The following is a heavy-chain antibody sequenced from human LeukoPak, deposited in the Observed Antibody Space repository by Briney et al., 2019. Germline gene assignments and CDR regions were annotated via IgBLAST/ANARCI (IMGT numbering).Heavy chain of an antibody. CDR2: TYPGDSDT. Sequence: GESLKISCKGSGYNFSTYWIGWVRQMPGKGLEWMGITYPGDSDTRYSPSFHGQVTISADKSTTTAYLQWSSLEASDTAIHYCARHDRVGITTYWGQGTLVTVSS. D-gene: IGHD1-26*01. CDR1: GYNFSTYW. CDR3: ARHDRVGITTY. J-gene: IGHJ4*02. V-gene: IGHV5-51*01.